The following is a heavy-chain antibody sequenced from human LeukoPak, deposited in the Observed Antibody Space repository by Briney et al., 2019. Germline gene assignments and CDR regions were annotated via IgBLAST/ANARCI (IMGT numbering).Heavy chain of an antibody. Sequence: SETLSLTCTVSGGSISSSSYYWSWIRQPPGKGLEYIGYIYYSGSTNYNPSLKSRLTISVDTSKNQFSLNLSSVTAADTAVYFCARDRYYYDSSSYYHLDYWGQGTLVTVSS. D-gene: IGHD3-22*01. CDR2: IYYSGST. CDR1: GGSISSSSYY. J-gene: IGHJ4*02. V-gene: IGHV4-61*01. CDR3: ARDRYYYDSSSYYHLDY.